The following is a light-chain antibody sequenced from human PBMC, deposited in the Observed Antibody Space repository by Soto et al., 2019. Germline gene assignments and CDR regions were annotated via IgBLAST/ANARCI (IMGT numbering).Light chain of an antibody. Sequence: QSALTQPASVSGSPGQSITISCTGTSSDVGGYNYVSWYQHHPDKAPKLMIYDVNNRPSGVSHRFSGSKSGNTASLTIYGLQAEDEAAYYCSSYSSTNTRLVFGGGTKLTVL. J-gene: IGLJ2*01. CDR1: SSDVGGYNY. CDR2: DVN. V-gene: IGLV2-14*03. CDR3: SSYSSTNTRLV.